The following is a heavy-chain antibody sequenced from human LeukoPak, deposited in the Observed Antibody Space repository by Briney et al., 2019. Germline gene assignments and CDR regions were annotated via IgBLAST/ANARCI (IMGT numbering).Heavy chain of an antibody. CDR2: MYYSGST. D-gene: IGHD3-10*01. Sequence: SETLSLTCTVSGGSINSGDYYWSWIRQPPGKGLEWIGYMYYSGSTYYNPSLKSRVTISVDTSKNQFSLKLSSVTAADTAVYYCARDPGLLWFGELFSDYGMDVWGKGTTVTVSS. V-gene: IGHV4-30-4*01. CDR1: GGSINSGDYY. CDR3: ARDPGLLWFGELFSDYGMDV. J-gene: IGHJ6*04.